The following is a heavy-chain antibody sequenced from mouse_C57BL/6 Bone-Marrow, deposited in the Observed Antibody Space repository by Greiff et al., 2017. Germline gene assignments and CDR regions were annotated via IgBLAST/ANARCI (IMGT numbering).Heavy chain of an antibody. J-gene: IGHJ2*01. CDR1: GYTFTSYW. CDR2: IDPSDSYT. Sequence: VQLQQPGAELVRPGTSVKLSCKASGYTFTSYWMHWVKQRPGQGLEWMGVIDPSDSYTNYNQKFKGKATLTVDTSSSTAYMQLSSLTSEDSAVYYCARVHYDYDDGGIDYWAKAPLSQSPQ. CDR3: ARVHYDYDDGGIDY. D-gene: IGHD2-4*01. V-gene: IGHV1-59*01.